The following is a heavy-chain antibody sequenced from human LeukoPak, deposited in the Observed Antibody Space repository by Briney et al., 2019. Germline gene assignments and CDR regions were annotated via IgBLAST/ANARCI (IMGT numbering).Heavy chain of an antibody. J-gene: IGHJ4*02. CDR2: IYHSGST. CDR3: AMRTRTYYYDSSGYYRY. Sequence: KPSETLSLTCAVSGGSISSSNWWSWVRQPPGKGLEWIGEIYHSGSTNYNPSLKSRVTISVDKSKNQFSLKLSSVTAADTAVYYCAMRTRTYYYDSSGYYRYWGQGTLVTVSS. CDR1: GGSISSSNW. D-gene: IGHD3-22*01. V-gene: IGHV4-4*02.